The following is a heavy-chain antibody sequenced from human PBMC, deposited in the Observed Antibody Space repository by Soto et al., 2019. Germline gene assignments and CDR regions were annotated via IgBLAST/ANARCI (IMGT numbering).Heavy chain of an antibody. CDR3: AKDSRSSSGWYHYGMDV. D-gene: IGHD6-19*01. J-gene: IGHJ6*02. Sequence: EVQLLESGGGLVQPGGSLRLSCAAYGFTFSSYVMSWVRQAPGKGLEWVSAISGSGGSTYYADSVKGRFTISRDNSKNTLYLQMNSLRAEDTAVYYCAKDSRSSSGWYHYGMDVWGQGTTVPVSS. CDR2: ISGSGGST. V-gene: IGHV3-23*01. CDR1: GFTFSSYV.